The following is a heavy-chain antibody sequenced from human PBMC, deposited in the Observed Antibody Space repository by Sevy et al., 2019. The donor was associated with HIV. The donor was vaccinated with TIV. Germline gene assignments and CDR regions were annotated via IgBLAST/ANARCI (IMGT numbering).Heavy chain of an antibody. D-gene: IGHD4-17*01. CDR1: GFAFTNYYA. Sequence: GSLRLSCTASGFAFTNYYAMHWVRQAPGKGLEWVALISYDGSDKFYEDSVKGRFTITRDNFKYTLYLQMNGVTTEDAAVYYCARPRANYVDHYFFYAMDVWGQGTTVTVSS. J-gene: IGHJ6*02. V-gene: IGHV3-30-3*01. CDR3: ARPRANYVDHYFFYAMDV. CDR2: ISYDGSDK.